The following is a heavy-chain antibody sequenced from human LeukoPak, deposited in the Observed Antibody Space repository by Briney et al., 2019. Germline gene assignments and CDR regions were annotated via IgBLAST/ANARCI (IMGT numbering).Heavy chain of an antibody. V-gene: IGHV4-34*01. CDR2: INHSGST. D-gene: IGHD3-22*01. CDR1: GGSFSGYY. CDR3: ARGRRKYYYDSSGYYGY. J-gene: IGHJ4*02. Sequence: SETLSLTXAVYGGSFSGYYWSWIRQPPGKGLEWIGEINHSGSTNYNPSLKSRVTISVDTSKNQFSLKLSSVTAADTAVYYCARGRRKYYYDSSGYYGYWGQGTLVTVSS.